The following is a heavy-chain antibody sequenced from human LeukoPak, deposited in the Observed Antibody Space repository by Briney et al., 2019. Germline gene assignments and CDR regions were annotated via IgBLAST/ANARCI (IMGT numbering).Heavy chain of an antibody. V-gene: IGHV3-23*01. CDR2: ISGSGGST. Sequence: PGGSLRLSCAASGFTFSSYGMSWVRQAPGKGLEWVSAISGSGGSTYYADSVKGRFTISRDNSKNTLYLQMNSLRAEDTAVYYCAKDQYYYGSGSYYKPYNWFDPWGQGTLVTVSS. CDR3: AKDQYYYGSGSYYKPYNWFDP. J-gene: IGHJ5*02. D-gene: IGHD3-10*01. CDR1: GFTFSSYG.